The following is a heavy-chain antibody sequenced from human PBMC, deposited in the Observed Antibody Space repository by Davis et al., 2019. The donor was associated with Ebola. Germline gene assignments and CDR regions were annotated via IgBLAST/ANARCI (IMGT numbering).Heavy chain of an antibody. J-gene: IGHJ4*02. CDR1: GGSISSGYYY. V-gene: IGHV4-30-4*01. CDR2: IYYSGSA. CDR3: ARPRYYYDSSGYYGY. D-gene: IGHD3-22*01. Sequence: MPSETLSLTCPGSGGSISSGYYYWSWLRQYPGKGLEWIGYIYYSGSAYYNPSLKSRVSISVDTSKNQFSLKLSSVTAADTAVYYCARPRYYYDSSGYYGYWGQGTLVTVSS.